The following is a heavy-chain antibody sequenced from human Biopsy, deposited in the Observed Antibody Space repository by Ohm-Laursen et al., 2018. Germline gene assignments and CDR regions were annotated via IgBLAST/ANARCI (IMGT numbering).Heavy chain of an antibody. J-gene: IGHJ4*02. CDR1: GESFNGYY. D-gene: IGHD6-19*01. V-gene: IGHV4-59*08. CDR3: ASHDSSGWWFFDN. Sequence: SETLSLTCAVYGESFNGYYWSWIRQAPGKGLEWIGYVYYNGNTNYSPSLKSRATISLDTSKDRFSLKLTSVTAADTAVYYCASHDSSGWWFFDNWGQGTLVTVS. CDR2: VYYNGNT.